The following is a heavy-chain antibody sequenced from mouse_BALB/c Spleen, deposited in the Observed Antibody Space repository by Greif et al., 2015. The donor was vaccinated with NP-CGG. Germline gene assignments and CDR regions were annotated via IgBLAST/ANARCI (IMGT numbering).Heavy chain of an antibody. Sequence: EVQRVESGAELVKPGASVKLSCTASGFNIKDTYMHWVKQRPEQGLEWIGRIDPANGNTKYDPKFQGKATITADTSSNTAYLQPSSLTSEDTAVYYCASGDYDGVGAMDYWGQGTSVTVSS. V-gene: IGHV14-3*02. D-gene: IGHD2-4*01. CDR1: GFNIKDTY. CDR2: IDPANGNT. J-gene: IGHJ4*01. CDR3: ASGDYDGVGAMDY.